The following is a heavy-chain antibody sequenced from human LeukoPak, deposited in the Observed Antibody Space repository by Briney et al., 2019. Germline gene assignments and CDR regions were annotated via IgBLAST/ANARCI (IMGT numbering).Heavy chain of an antibody. CDR2: INWNGGST. D-gene: IGHD5-18*01. CDR3: ARDTIDTAMVPTRSYYFDY. CDR1: GFTFDDYG. J-gene: IGHJ4*02. Sequence: GGSLRLSCAASGFTFDDYGMSWVRQAPGKGLEWVSGINWNGGSTGYADSVKGRFTISRDNAKNSLYLQMNSLRAEDTALYYCARDTIDTAMVPTRSYYFDYWGQGTLVTVSS. V-gene: IGHV3-20*04.